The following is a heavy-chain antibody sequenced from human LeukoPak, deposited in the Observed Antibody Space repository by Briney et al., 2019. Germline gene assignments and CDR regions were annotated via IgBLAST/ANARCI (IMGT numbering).Heavy chain of an antibody. V-gene: IGHV1-3*02. D-gene: IGHD4-23*01. Sequence: ASVKVSCKASGYTFTNYALHWVRQAPGQRLEWMGWTDGATGNTRFSQDFQGRLTITIDTSASTAYMGLSSLRSEDTAVYYCARSPGGNARSWLDPWGQGTLVTVSS. CDR1: GYTFTNYA. CDR2: TDGATGNT. J-gene: IGHJ5*02. CDR3: ARSPGGNARSWLDP.